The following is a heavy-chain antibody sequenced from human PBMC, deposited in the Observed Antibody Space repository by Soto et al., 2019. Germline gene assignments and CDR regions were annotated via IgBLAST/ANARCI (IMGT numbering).Heavy chain of an antibody. CDR1: GASISSSTYY. V-gene: IGHV4-39*01. D-gene: IGHD3-16*02. CDR3: VCLSTNYHAVDV. CDR2: IYYSGST. Sequence: PSETLSLTCAISGASISSSTYYWGWIRQPPGKGLEWIGNIYYSGSTHYNLSLKSRVTISVDTSRNQLSLKLSSVTAADTSVLYCVCLSTNYHAVDVWGQGTTVTVSS. J-gene: IGHJ6*02.